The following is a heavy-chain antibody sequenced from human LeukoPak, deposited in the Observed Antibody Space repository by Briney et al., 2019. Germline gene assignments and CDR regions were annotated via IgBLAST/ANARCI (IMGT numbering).Heavy chain of an antibody. Sequence: GGSLRLSCAASGFTFSNYAMSWVRQAPGKGLEWVSSIGGSGASTFYADSVKGRFTISRDISKNTLYLQMNTLRAEGTAIYYCAKGGIERLVLVPEWFDPWGQGTLVTVSS. CDR1: GFTFSNYA. D-gene: IGHD2-8*02. CDR2: IGGSGAST. CDR3: AKGGIERLVLVPEWFDP. V-gene: IGHV3-23*01. J-gene: IGHJ5*02.